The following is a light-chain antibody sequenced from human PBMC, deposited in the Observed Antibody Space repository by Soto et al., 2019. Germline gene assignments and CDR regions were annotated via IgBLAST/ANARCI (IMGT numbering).Light chain of an antibody. CDR3: QQRSNWPPT. V-gene: IGKV3-11*01. CDR2: GAS. J-gene: IGKJ1*01. Sequence: EIILTQSPVTLSVSPGERATLSCRASQSINRDLAWYEQKPGQTPRRVIYGASTWGTGVPPRFTGSGSGTDFTLTITSLEPEDFAVYYCQQRSNWPPTFGQGTKVDIK. CDR1: QSINRD.